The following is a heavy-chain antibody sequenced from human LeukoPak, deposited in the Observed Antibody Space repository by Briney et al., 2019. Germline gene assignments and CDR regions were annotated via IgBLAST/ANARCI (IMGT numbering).Heavy chain of an antibody. Sequence: PSETLSLTCAVYGGSFSGYHWSWIRQPPGKGLEWIGEINHSGSTNYNPSLKSRVTISVDTSKNQFSLKLSSVTAADTAVYYCARVQWLRCLYYYYGMDVWGQGTTVTVSS. CDR2: INHSGST. V-gene: IGHV4-34*01. CDR1: GGSFSGYH. CDR3: ARVQWLRCLYYYYGMDV. D-gene: IGHD5-12*01. J-gene: IGHJ6*02.